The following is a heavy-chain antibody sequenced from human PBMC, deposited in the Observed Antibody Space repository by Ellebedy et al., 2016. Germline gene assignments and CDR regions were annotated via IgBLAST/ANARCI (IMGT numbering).Heavy chain of an antibody. CDR1: GYTFTSYY. J-gene: IGHJ6*02. CDR3: ARVELITMVRGVSGVGMDV. CDR2: INPSGGST. V-gene: IGHV1-46*01. D-gene: IGHD3-10*01. Sequence: ASVKVSXKASGYTFTSYYMHWVRQAPGQGLEWMGIINPSGGSTSYAQKFQGRVTMTRDTSTSTVYMELSSLRSEDTAVYYCARVELITMVRGVSGVGMDVWGQGTTVTVSS.